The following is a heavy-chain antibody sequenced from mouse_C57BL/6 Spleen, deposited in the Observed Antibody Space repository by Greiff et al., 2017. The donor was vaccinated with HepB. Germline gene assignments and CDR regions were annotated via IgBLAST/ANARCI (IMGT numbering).Heavy chain of an antibody. CDR2: ISNGGGST. Sequence: VESGGGLVQPGGSLKLSCAASGFTFSDYYMYWVRQTPEKRLEWVAYISNGGGSTYYPDTVKGRFTISRDNAKNTLYLQMSRLKSEDTAMYYCARQGDYDVFDYWGQGTTLTVSS. J-gene: IGHJ2*01. V-gene: IGHV5-12*01. CDR3: ARQGDYDVFDY. D-gene: IGHD2-4*01. CDR1: GFTFSDYY.